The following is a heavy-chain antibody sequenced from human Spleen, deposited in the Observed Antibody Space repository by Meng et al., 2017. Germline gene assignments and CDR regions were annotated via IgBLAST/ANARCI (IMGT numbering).Heavy chain of an antibody. CDR2: IYYSGST. CDR1: GGSINNYY. D-gene: IGHD2-15*01. J-gene: IGHJ4*02. CDR3: ARVKIGYCSGGSCYPDH. Sequence: GSLRLSCTVSGGSINNYYCSWLRQPPGKGLEWIGYIYYSGSTNYNPSLKSRITISVDTSKNQFSLKLSSVTAADTAVYYCARVKIGYCSGGSCYPDHWGQGTLVTVSS. V-gene: IGHV4-59*01.